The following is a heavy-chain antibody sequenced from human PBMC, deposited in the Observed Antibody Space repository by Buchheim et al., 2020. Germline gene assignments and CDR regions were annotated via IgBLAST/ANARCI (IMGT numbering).Heavy chain of an antibody. CDR2: ISYDGSNK. CDR3: AKLYYHSGAAGDY. J-gene: IGHJ4*02. Sequence: QVQLVESGGGVVQPGRSLRLSCAASGFTFSIFAIHWVRQAPGKGLEWVAVISYDGSNKYYADSVKGRFTISRDNSKKTLFLQMNSLRPEDTAVYYCAKLYYHSGAAGDYWGQGTL. CDR1: GFTFSIFA. D-gene: IGHD3-22*01. V-gene: IGHV3-30*18.